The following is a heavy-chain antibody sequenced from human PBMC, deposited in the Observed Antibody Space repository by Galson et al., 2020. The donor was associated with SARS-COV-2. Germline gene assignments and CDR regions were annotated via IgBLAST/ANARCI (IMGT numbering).Heavy chain of an antibody. CDR1: GFTFRSYA. V-gene: IGHV3-30*04. Sequence: GGSLRLSCATSGFTFRSYAMHWVRRAPGKGLEWVAVISHDGSNDYYADSVKGQFIISRDNSKNTLYLQMNSLRAEDTAAFYCARDGTYYNFWTTYYSQYYYYSMDVWGQGTPVTVS. D-gene: IGHD3-3*01. CDR3: ARDGTYYNFWTTYYSQYYYYSMDV. CDR2: ISHDGSND. J-gene: IGHJ6*02.